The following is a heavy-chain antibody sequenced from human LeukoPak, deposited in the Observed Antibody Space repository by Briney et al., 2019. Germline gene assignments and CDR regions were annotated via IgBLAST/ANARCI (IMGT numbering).Heavy chain of an antibody. CDR1: GGSISSYY. V-gene: IGHV4-59*01. CDR3: ARGVNGIRYFDWFHNWFDP. D-gene: IGHD3-9*01. J-gene: IGHJ5*02. Sequence: PSETLSLTCTVSGGSISSYYWSWLRQPPGKGLEWVGYIYYSGSANYNPSLKSRDTISVDTSKNQFSLKLSSVAAADTAVYYCARGVNGIRYFDWFHNWFDPWGQGTLVTVSS. CDR2: IYYSGSA.